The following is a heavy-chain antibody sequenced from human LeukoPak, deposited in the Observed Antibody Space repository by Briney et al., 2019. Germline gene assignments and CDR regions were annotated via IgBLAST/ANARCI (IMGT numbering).Heavy chain of an antibody. CDR2: ISSSGSTI. CDR1: GFTFSDYY. CDR3: ASGAARLASSIWFDP. Sequence: GGSPRLSCAASGFTFSDYYMSWIRQAPGKGLEWVSYISSSGSTIYYADSVKGRFTISRDNAKNSLYLQMNSLRAEDTAVYYCASGAARLASSIWFDPWGQGTLVTVSS. J-gene: IGHJ5*02. V-gene: IGHV3-11*01. D-gene: IGHD6-6*01.